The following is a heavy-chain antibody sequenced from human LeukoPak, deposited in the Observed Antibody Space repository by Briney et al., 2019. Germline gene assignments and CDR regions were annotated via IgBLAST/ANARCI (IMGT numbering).Heavy chain of an antibody. CDR3: ARSLGIVVVFDQ. CDR2: ISSSSSYT. Sequence: GVPLRLFCAVSGFTFSDYYMKWIRQAPGRALEWVSYISSSSSYTNHAHCVKGRFNIYRDNAKHSLYLQMNSLMAEDTAVYYCARSLGIVVVFDQWGQGTLVTVSS. J-gene: IGHJ4*02. V-gene: IGHV3-11*03. D-gene: IGHD3-22*01. CDR1: GFTFSDYY.